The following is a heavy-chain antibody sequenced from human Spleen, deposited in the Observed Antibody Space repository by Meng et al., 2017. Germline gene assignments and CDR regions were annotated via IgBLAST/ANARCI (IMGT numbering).Heavy chain of an antibody. J-gene: IGHJ5*02. V-gene: IGHV4-39*01. CDR1: GGSISTPGYY. CDR2: IGHSGFT. CDR3: VRSSGWVRTGFDP. Sequence: QPQLQESGPGLVKPSEALSLTCTVSGGSISTPGYYWGWIRQPPGKGLEWIGSIGHSGFTYYTPSLKSRVAVSLDTSKSQFSLILTSVTAAETAVYYCVRSSGWVRTGFDPWGQGTLVTVSS. D-gene: IGHD6-19*01.